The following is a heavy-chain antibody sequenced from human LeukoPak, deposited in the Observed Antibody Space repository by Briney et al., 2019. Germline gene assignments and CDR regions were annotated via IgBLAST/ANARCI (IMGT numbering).Heavy chain of an antibody. V-gene: IGHV4-34*01. CDR2: ISHIGST. CDR3: ARGRWEVRFDP. CDR1: GGSFSGYY. Sequence: PSETLSLTCAVYGGSFSGYYWSWVRQPPGKGLEWIGEISHIGSTNYNPSLESRVTISVDTSKNQFSLKLGSVTAADTAVYYCARGRWEVRFDPWGQGTLVTVSS. J-gene: IGHJ5*02. D-gene: IGHD1-26*01.